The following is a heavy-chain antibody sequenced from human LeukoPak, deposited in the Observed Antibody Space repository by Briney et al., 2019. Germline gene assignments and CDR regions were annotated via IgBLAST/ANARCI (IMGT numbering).Heavy chain of an antibody. J-gene: IGHJ4*02. CDR1: GGSISSSSYY. V-gene: IGHV4-39*01. Sequence: SETLSLTCTVSGGSISSSSYYWGWIRQPPGKGLEWIGSIYYSGSTYYNPSLKSRVTISVDTSKNQFSLKLSSVTAADTAVYYCARHVSSMGSSWYFPYFDYWGQGTLVTVSS. CDR2: IYYSGST. D-gene: IGHD6-13*01. CDR3: ARHVSSMGSSWYFPYFDY.